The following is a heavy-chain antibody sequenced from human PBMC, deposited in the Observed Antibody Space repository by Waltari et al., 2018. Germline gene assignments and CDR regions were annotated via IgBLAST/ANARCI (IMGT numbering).Heavy chain of an antibody. D-gene: IGHD6-13*01. CDR1: GFTFDDYA. V-gene: IGHV3-9*03. J-gene: IGHJ4*02. Sequence: EVQLVESGGGLVQPGRSLRLSCAASGFTFDDYAMHWVRQAPGKGLEWVSGISWNSGSIGYADSVKGRFTISRDNAKNSLYLQMNSLRAEDMALYYCATLAAERDYWGQGTLVTVSS. CDR3: ATLAAERDY. CDR2: ISWNSGSI.